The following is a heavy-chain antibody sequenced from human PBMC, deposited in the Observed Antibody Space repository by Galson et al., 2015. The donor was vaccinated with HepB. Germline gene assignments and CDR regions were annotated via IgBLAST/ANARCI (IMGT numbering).Heavy chain of an antibody. CDR2: VDPEDGET. V-gene: IGHV1-69-2*01. CDR1: GYTFTDYY. CDR3: ARGTFRYGDSRLVDV. Sequence: VKVSCKVSGYTFTDYYMHWVQQAPGKGLEWMGLVDPEDGETIYAEKFQGRVTITADTSTDTAYMELSSLRSEDTAVYYCARGTFRYGDSRLVDVWGKGTTVTVSS. D-gene: IGHD4-17*01. J-gene: IGHJ6*04.